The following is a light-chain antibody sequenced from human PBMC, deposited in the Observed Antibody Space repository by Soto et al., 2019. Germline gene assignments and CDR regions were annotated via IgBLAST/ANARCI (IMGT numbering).Light chain of an antibody. V-gene: IGKV3-20*01. J-gene: IGKJ4*01. CDR1: QSVSSTY. CDR2: GAS. Sequence: EIVLTQSPGTLSLSPGERATLSCRASQSVSSTYLAWYQHKPGQAPRLLIYGASSRATGIPDRFSGSGSGTDFTLTISRLEPEDFAVYHCQQFSSYPLTFGGGTKVDIK. CDR3: QQFSSYPLT.